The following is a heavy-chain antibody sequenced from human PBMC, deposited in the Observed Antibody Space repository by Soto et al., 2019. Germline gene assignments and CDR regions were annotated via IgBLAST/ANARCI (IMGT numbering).Heavy chain of an antibody. V-gene: IGHV4-59*01. Sequence: SETLSLTCTVSGGSISSYYWSWIRQPPGRGLEWIGYIYYSGSTNYNPSLKSRVTISVDTSKNQFSLKLSSVTAADTAVYYCAREDSGDYSYLWGQGTLVTVSS. J-gene: IGHJ4*02. D-gene: IGHD4-17*01. CDR3: AREDSGDYSYL. CDR1: GGSISSYY. CDR2: IYYSGST.